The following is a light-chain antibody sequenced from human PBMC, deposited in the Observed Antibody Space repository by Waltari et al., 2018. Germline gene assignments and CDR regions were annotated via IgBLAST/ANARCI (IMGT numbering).Light chain of an antibody. CDR3: QQRSDWLLT. CDR2: DAS. Sequence: EIVLIQSPATLSLSPGERATLSCRASQCVSSYLAWYQQKYGQAPRLPIYDASNRATGIPARFSGGGSGTDFTLTISSLEPEDFAVYYCQQRSDWLLTFGGGTKVEIK. CDR1: QCVSSY. J-gene: IGKJ4*01. V-gene: IGKV3-11*01.